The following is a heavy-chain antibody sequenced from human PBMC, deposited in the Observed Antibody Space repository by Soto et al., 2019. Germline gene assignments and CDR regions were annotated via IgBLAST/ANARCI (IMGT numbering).Heavy chain of an antibody. D-gene: IGHD5-12*01. CDR3: ASYEMATTRAGAFDY. CDR2: IIPIFGTA. V-gene: IGHV1-69*01. Sequence: QVQLVQSGAEVKKPGSSVKVSCKASGGTFSSYAISWVRQAPGQGLEWMGGIIPIFGTANYAQKFQGRVTITADESTSTDYMELSSLRSEDTAVYYCASYEMATTRAGAFDYWGQGTLVTVSS. J-gene: IGHJ4*02. CDR1: GGTFSSYA.